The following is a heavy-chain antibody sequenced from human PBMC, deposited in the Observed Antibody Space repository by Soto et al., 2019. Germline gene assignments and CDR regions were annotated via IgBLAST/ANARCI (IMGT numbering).Heavy chain of an antibody. CDR2: ISGSGDKT. V-gene: IGHV3-23*01. D-gene: IGHD2-8*01. Sequence: EVQLLQSGGGLAQPGTSLRLSCAASGFTFKYYAMTWVRQAPGKGLEWVSTISGSGDKTDYADSVKWGFRVSRDNSKDTLYLQMDSLRADDTALYYCARESKWYGGQYFQDWGHGTLVTVSS. CDR1: GFTFKYYA. J-gene: IGHJ1*01. CDR3: ARESKWYGGQYFQD.